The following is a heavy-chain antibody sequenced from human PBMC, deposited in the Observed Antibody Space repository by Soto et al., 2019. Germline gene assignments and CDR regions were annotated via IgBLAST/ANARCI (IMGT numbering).Heavy chain of an antibody. J-gene: IGHJ4*02. Sequence: WSSLRLSCAASGLTFTNYAMHWVRQAPGKGLEWVALILSDGNTKYYADSVKGRLTISRDNSENTVFLQMNSLRAEDTALYYCARGVMGISYESSGFEYWGQGALVTVSS. D-gene: IGHD3-22*01. CDR3: ARGVMGISYESSGFEY. V-gene: IGHV3-33*05. CDR2: ILSDGNTK. CDR1: GLTFTNYA.